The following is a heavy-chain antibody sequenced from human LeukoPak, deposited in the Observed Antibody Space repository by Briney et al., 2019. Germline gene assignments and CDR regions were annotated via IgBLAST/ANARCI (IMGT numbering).Heavy chain of an antibody. CDR2: IYSGGST. CDR1: GFPFNTCA. Sequence: GGSLRLSCAASGFPFNTCAMTWVRQAPGKGLECVSVIYSGGSTYYADSVKGRFTVSRDNSKNTLYLQMNSLRAEDTAMYYCARGLGYCTSTTCLLPFDYWGQGTLVTVSS. CDR3: ARGLGYCTSTTCLLPFDY. J-gene: IGHJ4*02. D-gene: IGHD2-2*01. V-gene: IGHV3-53*01.